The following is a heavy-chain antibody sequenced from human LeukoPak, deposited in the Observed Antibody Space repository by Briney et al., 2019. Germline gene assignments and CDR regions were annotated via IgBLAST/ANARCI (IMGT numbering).Heavy chain of an antibody. CDR3: ARDYVGFSYGYYGMDV. CDR2: INPSGGST. CDR1: GYTFTSYH. D-gene: IGHD5-18*01. J-gene: IGHJ6*02. V-gene: IGHV1-46*01. Sequence: ASVKVSCKASGYTFTSYHMHWVRQAPGQGLEWMGIINPSGGSTSYAQRFQGRVTMTRDTSTSTVYMELSSLRSEDTAVYYCARDYVGFSYGYYGMDVWGQGITVTVSS.